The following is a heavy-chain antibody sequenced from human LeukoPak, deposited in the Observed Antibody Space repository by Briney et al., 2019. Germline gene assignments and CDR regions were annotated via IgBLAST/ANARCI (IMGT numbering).Heavy chain of an antibody. CDR2: IYYSGST. CDR3: ARVRSSGFDY. Sequence: SETLSLTCTVSGGSISSGGYYWSWIRQHPGKGLEWIGYIYYSGSTYYNPSLKSRVTISVDTSKNQFSLKPSSVTAADTAVYYCARVRSSGFDYWGQGTLVTVSS. V-gene: IGHV4-31*03. CDR1: GGSISSGGYY. D-gene: IGHD3-22*01. J-gene: IGHJ4*02.